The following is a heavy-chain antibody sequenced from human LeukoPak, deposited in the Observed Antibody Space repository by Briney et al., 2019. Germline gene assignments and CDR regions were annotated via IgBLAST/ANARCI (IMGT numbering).Heavy chain of an antibody. D-gene: IGHD3-10*01. J-gene: IGHJ4*02. CDR2: INEDGRST. CDR3: ARSHYGSGSLDY. Sequence: PGGSLRLSCAASGFSFSDYWMHWVRQAPGKGLMWVSRINEDGRSTNYADSVQGRFTISRDNAKNTLYLQMNTLTAEDTAVYYCARSHYGSGSLDYWGQGTLVTVSS. CDR1: GFSFSDYW. V-gene: IGHV3-74*01.